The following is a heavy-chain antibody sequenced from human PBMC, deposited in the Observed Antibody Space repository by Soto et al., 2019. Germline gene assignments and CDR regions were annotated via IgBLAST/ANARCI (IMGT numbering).Heavy chain of an antibody. J-gene: IGHJ4*02. CDR2: IIPILGIA. CDR3: ARAGTYYYGSGSYFPMSS. D-gene: IGHD3-10*01. CDR1: GGTFSSYT. V-gene: IGHV1-69*02. Sequence: QVQLVQSGAEVKKPGSSVKVSCKASGGTFSSYTISWVRQAPGQGLEWMGRIIPILGIANYAQKSQGRVTITADKSTSTAYMELSSLRSEDTAVYYCARAGTYYYGSGSYFPMSSWGQGTLVTVSS.